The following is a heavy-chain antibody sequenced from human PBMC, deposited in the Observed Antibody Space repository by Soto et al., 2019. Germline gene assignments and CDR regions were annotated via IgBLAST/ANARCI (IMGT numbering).Heavy chain of an antibody. CDR2: ISAYNGNT. V-gene: IGHV1-18*01. J-gene: IGHJ2*01. D-gene: IGHD4-17*01. Sequence: QVQLVQSGAEVKKPGASVKVSCKASGYTFTSYGISWVRQAPGQGLEWMGWISAYNGNTNYAQKLQGRVTMTTDTSTSTAYVNVRSRRCEETAVYYCARDVWCSDYCDYLYLDLWGRGTLGTYAS. CDR1: GYTFTSYG. CDR3: ARDVWCSDYCDYLYLDL.